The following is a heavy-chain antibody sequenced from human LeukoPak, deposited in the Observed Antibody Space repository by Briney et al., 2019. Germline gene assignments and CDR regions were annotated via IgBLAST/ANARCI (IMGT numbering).Heavy chain of an antibody. V-gene: IGHV3-33*08. J-gene: IGHJ4*02. D-gene: IGHD6-19*01. CDR3: ARDMSVSGNPDY. Sequence: PGGSLRLSCAASGFTFSSYGMHWVRQAPGKGLEWVAVIWYDGSNKYYADSVKGRFTISRDNSKNTLYLQMNSLRAEDTAVYYCARDMSVSGNPDYWGQGTLVTVSS. CDR1: GFTFSSYG. CDR2: IWYDGSNK.